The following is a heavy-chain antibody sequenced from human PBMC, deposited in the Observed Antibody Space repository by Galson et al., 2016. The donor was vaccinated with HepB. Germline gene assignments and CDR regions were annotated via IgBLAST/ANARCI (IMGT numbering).Heavy chain of an antibody. Sequence: SLRLSCAASGFIFSNYAMNWVRQAPGKGLEWVSSISGAGGSTYYAGSVKGRFTISRDNSKNTLFLQMSSLRVEDTAVYFCAKDSRLKPSYHQHLGQGTLVTVSS. J-gene: IGHJ4*02. CDR3: AKDSRLKPSYHQH. V-gene: IGHV3-23*01. CDR2: ISGAGGST. D-gene: IGHD5-18*01. CDR1: GFIFSNYA.